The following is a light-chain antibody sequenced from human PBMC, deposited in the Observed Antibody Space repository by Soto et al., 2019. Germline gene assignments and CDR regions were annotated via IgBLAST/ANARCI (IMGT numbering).Light chain of an antibody. V-gene: IGKV3-15*01. J-gene: IGKJ1*01. Sequence: EIVMTQSPATLSVSPGERATLSCRASQSVSNNLAWYQKKPGQAPSLLIYGASTRATGIPARFSGSGSGTEFTLTFSSLQSEDFAVYYCQQYNNWWTFGQGTRVEIK. CDR2: GAS. CDR3: QQYNNWWT. CDR1: QSVSNN.